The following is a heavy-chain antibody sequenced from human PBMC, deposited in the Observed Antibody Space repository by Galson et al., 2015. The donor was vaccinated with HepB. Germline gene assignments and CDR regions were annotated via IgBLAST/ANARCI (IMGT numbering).Heavy chain of an antibody. Sequence: SEPLSLTCTVSGGSISSSSYYWGWIRQPPGKGLEWIGSIYYSGSTYYNPSLKSRVTISVDTSKNQFSLKLSSVTAADTAVYYCARKYYDYVWEKMVVNYFDYWGQGTLVTVSS. J-gene: IGHJ4*02. CDR2: IYYSGST. CDR1: GGSISSSSYY. CDR3: ARKYYDYVWEKMVVNYFDY. V-gene: IGHV4-39*01. D-gene: IGHD3-16*01.